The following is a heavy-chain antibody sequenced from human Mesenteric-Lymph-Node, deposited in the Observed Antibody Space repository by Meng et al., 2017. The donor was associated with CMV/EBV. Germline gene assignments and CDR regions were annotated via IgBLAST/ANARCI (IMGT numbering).Heavy chain of an antibody. CDR3: AREEKGGNYFDY. CDR1: GFTFDIYA. CDR2: ITGTGVRA. Sequence: GGSLRLSCTASGFTFDIYAMGWVRQGPGKGLEWVSLITGTGVRASYADSVKGRFTISRDNSKNTLYLQMNSLRADDTAVYYCAREEKGGNYFDYWGQGTLVTVSS. V-gene: IGHV3-23*01. D-gene: IGHD1-26*01. J-gene: IGHJ4*02.